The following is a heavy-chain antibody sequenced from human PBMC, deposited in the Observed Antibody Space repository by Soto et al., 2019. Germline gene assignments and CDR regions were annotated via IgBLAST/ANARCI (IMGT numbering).Heavy chain of an antibody. CDR3: ARLPPDFWSGYYYGMDV. D-gene: IGHD3-3*01. CDR2: IYPGDSDT. CDR1: GYSCTSYW. J-gene: IGHJ6*02. Sequence: GESLKVSCKGFGYSCTSYWIGRVRQMQEKGQEWMGIIYPGDSDTRYSPSFQGQVTISADKSISTAYLQWSSLKASDTAMYYCARLPPDFWSGYYYGMDVWGQGTTVTVSS. V-gene: IGHV5-51*01.